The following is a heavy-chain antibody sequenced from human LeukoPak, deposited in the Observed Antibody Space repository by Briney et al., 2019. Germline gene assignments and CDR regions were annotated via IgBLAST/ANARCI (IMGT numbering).Heavy chain of an antibody. D-gene: IGHD6-13*01. V-gene: IGHV4-34*01. CDR2: INHSGST. J-gene: IGHJ3*02. CDR3: ARWGLPGIDAFDI. Sequence: SETLSLTCAVYGGPLRGHYCSSVRQTPGKGVDWIGAINHSGSTNYSPSLKSRVTILVDTSKNQVSLKLTSVTAADTAVYYCARWGLPGIDAFDIWGQGTMVTVSS. CDR1: GGPLRGHY.